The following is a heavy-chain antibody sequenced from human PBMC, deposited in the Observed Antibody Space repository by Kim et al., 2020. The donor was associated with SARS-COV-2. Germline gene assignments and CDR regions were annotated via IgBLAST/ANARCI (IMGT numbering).Heavy chain of an antibody. Sequence: SETLSLTCTVSGGSISSSSYYWGWIRQPPGKGLEWIGSIYYSGSTYYNPSLKSRVTISVDTSKNQFSLKLSSVTAADTAVYYCARGRPFTIFGVVIINPFDYWGQGTLVTVSS. J-gene: IGHJ4*02. V-gene: IGHV4-39*07. CDR1: GGSISSSSYY. CDR3: ARGRPFTIFGVVIINPFDY. CDR2: IYYSGST. D-gene: IGHD3-3*01.